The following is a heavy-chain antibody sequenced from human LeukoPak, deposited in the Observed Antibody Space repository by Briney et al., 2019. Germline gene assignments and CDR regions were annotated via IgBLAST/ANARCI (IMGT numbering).Heavy chain of an antibody. D-gene: IGHD1-26*01. CDR3: AKIGVSGSYWDFDS. Sequence: ASVKVSCKPSGYTFTDYFTHRVRQAPGQGLEWMGWIDPRNGGTRYAQNFQGRVTMTRDTSISTAYMELSSLTSDDTAMYYCAKIGVSGSYWDFDSWGQGTLVTVSS. CDR2: IDPRNGGT. V-gene: IGHV1-2*02. J-gene: IGHJ4*02. CDR1: GYTFTDYF.